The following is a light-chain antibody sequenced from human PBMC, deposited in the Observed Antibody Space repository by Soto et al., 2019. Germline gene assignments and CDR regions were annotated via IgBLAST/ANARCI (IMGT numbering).Light chain of an antibody. CDR2: DAS. J-gene: IGLJ1*01. CDR1: YSDIGGYKH. V-gene: IGLV2-14*03. CDR3: SSYTSSTSLLI. Sequence: SALTQPASVSSSPGHSITISCIGTYSDIGGYKHVSWYQQHPGKAPKLIIYDASSRPSGISNRFSASKSANTASLTISGLQADDEADYYCSSYTSSTSLLIFGAGTKVTVL.